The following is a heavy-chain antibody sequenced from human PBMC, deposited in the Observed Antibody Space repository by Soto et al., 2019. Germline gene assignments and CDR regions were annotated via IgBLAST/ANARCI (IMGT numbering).Heavy chain of an antibody. CDR1: GFTFSSYA. J-gene: IGHJ4*02. CDR3: AKGAWYYDILTGYGYFDY. CDR2: ISGSGVST. Sequence: EVQLLESGGGLVQPGGSLRLSCAASGFTFSSYAMSWVRQAPGKGLEWVSGISGSGVSTYYADFVKGRFTISRDNSKTTLYMQMNSLRAEDMAVYYCAKGAWYYDILTGYGYFDYWGQGTLVTVSS. D-gene: IGHD3-9*01. V-gene: IGHV3-23*01.